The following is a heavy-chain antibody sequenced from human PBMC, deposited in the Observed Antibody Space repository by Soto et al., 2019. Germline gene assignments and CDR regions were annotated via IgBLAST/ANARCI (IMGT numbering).Heavy chain of an antibody. CDR1: GFTFSSYG. V-gene: IGHV3-33*01. J-gene: IGHJ6*02. Sequence: SGGSLRLSCAASGFTFSSYGMHWVRQAPGKGLEWVAVIWYDGSNKYYADSVKGRFTISRDNSKNTLYLQMNSLRAEDTAVYYCARDKAVRYYYYGMDVWGQGPTVTVSS. CDR3: ARDKAVRYYYYGMDV. D-gene: IGHD4-4*01. CDR2: IWYDGSNK.